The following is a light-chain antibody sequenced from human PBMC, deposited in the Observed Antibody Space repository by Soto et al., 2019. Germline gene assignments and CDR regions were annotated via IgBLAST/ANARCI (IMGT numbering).Light chain of an antibody. CDR2: EGT. V-gene: IGLV2-23*01. CDR3: CSYAGTRTAWV. J-gene: IGLJ1*01. Sequence: QSAITYTYCEPVYHGQSINISYTGSSRDVGTFNLVSWFQQHPGKAPKLLIFEGTKRPSGVSDRFSGSKSGNTASLTISGLQAEDEAYYHCCSYAGTRTAWVVGPVTKVTGL. CDR1: SRDVGTFNL.